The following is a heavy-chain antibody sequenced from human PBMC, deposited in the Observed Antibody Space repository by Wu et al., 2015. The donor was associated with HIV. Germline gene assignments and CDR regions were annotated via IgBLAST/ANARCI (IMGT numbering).Heavy chain of an antibody. D-gene: IGHD4-11*01. CDR1: GYTFTGYY. V-gene: IGHV1-69*01. Sequence: QVQLVQSGAEVKKPGASVKVSCKASGYTFTGYYMHWVRQAPGQGLEWMGGIIPIFGTANYAQKFQGRVTITADESTSTAYMELSSLRSEDTAVYYCARPREYSNYGDDAFDIWAKGQWSPSPQ. J-gene: IGHJ3*02. CDR2: IIPIFGTA. CDR3: ARPREYSNYGDDAFDI.